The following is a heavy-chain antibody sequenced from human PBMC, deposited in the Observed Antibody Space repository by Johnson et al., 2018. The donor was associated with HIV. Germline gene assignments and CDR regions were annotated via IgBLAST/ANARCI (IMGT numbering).Heavy chain of an antibody. CDR2: ISSSGSTI. J-gene: IGHJ3*01. CDR3: ARDQGVRRVVVFDDAFDV. CDR1: LFTFRDYY. D-gene: IGHD2-15*01. Sequence: LPVDSAGGLAQPRGSLRLSCAASLFTFRDYYPSWIRQAPGKGLEWVSYISSSGSTIYYADPVQGRFTISRDNARTSLYLQMNSLRAEDTAVYYCARDQGVRRVVVFDDAFDVWGQGTMVTVSS. V-gene: IGHV3-11*04.